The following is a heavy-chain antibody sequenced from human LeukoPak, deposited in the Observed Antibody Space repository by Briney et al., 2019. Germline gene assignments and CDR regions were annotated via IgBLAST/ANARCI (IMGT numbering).Heavy chain of an antibody. D-gene: IGHD6-6*01. CDR1: GGSISKYY. J-gene: IGHJ4*02. CDR2: MYYSGGT. V-gene: IGHV4-59*01. CDR3: ARGTFQSSSSRYFDY. Sequence: SETLSLTCSVSGGSISKYYWNWIRQPPGKGLEWIGYMYYSGGTSYNPSLKSRVSISVDTSKNQFSLNLSSVTAADTAVYYCARGTFQSSSSRYFDYWGQGAPVTVSS.